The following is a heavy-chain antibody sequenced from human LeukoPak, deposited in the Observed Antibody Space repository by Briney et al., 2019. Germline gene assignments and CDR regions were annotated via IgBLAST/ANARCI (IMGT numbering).Heavy chain of an antibody. D-gene: IGHD6-13*01. J-gene: IGHJ4*02. CDR2: ISWNSGSI. V-gene: IGHV3-9*01. CDR1: GFTFDDYA. CDR3: AKDVGSGDSSSYYYFDY. Sequence: GGSLRLSCAASGFTFDDYAMHWVRHAPGKGLEWVSGISWNSGSIVYADSVKGRFTISRDNAKNSLYLQMNSLRAEDTALYYCAKDVGSGDSSSYYYFDYWGQGTLVTVSS.